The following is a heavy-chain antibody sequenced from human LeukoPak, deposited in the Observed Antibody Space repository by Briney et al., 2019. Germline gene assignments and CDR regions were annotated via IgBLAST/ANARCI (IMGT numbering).Heavy chain of an antibody. CDR1: GFTFDDYA. Sequence: SGGSLRLSCAASGFTFDDYAMHWVRQAPGKGLEWVSLISWDGGSTYYADSVKGRFTISRDNSKNSLYLQMNSLRAEDTALYYCAKGGDSSSWYGENYYYMDVWGKGTTVTVSS. J-gene: IGHJ6*03. V-gene: IGHV3-43D*03. CDR3: AKGGDSSSWYGENYYYMDV. CDR2: ISWDGGST. D-gene: IGHD6-13*01.